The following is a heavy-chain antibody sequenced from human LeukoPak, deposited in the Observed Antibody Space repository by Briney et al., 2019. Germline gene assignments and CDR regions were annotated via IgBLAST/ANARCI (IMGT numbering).Heavy chain of an antibody. CDR3: ARGAVDYGDKAGAFDI. CDR1: GYTFTGYY. Sequence: ASVKVSCKASGYTFTGYYMHWVRQAPGQGLEWMGWINPNSGGTNYAQKFQGRVTMTRDTSISTAYMELSRLRSDDTAVYYCARGAVDYGDKAGAFDIWGQGTTVTVSS. CDR2: INPNSGGT. J-gene: IGHJ3*02. V-gene: IGHV1-2*02. D-gene: IGHD4-17*01.